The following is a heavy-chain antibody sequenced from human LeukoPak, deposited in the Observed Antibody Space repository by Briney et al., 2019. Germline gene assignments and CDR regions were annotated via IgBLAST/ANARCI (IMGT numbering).Heavy chain of an antibody. V-gene: IGHV4-59*12. CDR1: GGSISSYY. CDR3: ARALRYYYYGMDV. CDR2: IYYSGST. Sequence: SETLSLTCTVSGGSISSYYWSWIRQPPGKGLEWIGYIYYSGSTNYNPSLKSRVTISVDTSKNQFSLKLSSVTAADTAVYYCARALRYYYYGMDVWGQGTTVTVSS. J-gene: IGHJ6*02. D-gene: IGHD4-17*01.